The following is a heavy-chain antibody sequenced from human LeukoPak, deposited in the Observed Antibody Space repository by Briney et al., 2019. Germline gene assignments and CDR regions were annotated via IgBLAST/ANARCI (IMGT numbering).Heavy chain of an antibody. J-gene: IGHJ5*01. CDR1: GASISINS. Sequence: PSETLSLTCTVSGASISINSWSWIRQSPGKGLEWIGCSRHSGSTRYNPSLNSRVSMSLDMSTNQVSLTVDSVTAPDTARYYCARTRMYFDASGYPEELFDSWGQGILVTVSS. D-gene: IGHD3-22*01. CDR3: ARTRMYFDASGYPEELFDS. CDR2: SRHSGST. V-gene: IGHV4-59*01.